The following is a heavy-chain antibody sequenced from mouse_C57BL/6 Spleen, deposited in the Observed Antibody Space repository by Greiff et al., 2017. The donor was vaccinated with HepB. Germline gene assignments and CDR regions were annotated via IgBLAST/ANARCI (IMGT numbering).Heavy chain of an antibody. V-gene: IGHV5-17*01. CDR3: ARNSNYYGSSFYFDY. D-gene: IGHD1-1*01. J-gene: IGHJ2*01. CDR2: ISSGSSTI. CDR1: GFTFSDYG. Sequence: EVHLVESGGGLVKPGGSLKLSCAASGFTFSDYGMHWVRQAPEKGLEWVAYISSGSSTIYYADTVKGRFTISRDNAKNTLFLQMTSLRSEDTAMYYCARNSNYYGSSFYFDYWGQGTTLTVSS.